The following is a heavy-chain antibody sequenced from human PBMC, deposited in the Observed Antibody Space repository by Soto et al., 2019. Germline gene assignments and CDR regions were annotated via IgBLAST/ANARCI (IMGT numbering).Heavy chain of an antibody. J-gene: IGHJ5*02. Sequence: PSETLSLTCAVSGGSISSGGYSWSWIRQPPGKGLEWIGYIYHSGSTYYNPSLKSRVTISVDRSKDQFSLKLSSVTAADTAVYYCARVPDRWGQGTLVTVSS. V-gene: IGHV4-30-2*01. CDR1: GGSISSGGYS. D-gene: IGHD2-2*01. CDR3: ARVPDR. CDR2: IYHSGST.